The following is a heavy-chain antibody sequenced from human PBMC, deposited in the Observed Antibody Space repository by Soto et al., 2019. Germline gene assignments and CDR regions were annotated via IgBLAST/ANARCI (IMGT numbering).Heavy chain of an antibody. CDR3: ARGLVGEPGAFDY. J-gene: IGHJ4*02. CDR2: VIFNSDTA. D-gene: IGHD3-16*01. CDR1: GGTLSSYI. Sequence: QVQLVQSGAEVKKPGSSVKVSCKASGGTLSSYIVTWVRQAPGQGLEWMGGVIFNSDTANYAQKLQGRVTITADKSADTVYMALSGLRFDDTAVYYCARGLVGEPGAFDYWGQGTPVTVSS. V-gene: IGHV1-69*06.